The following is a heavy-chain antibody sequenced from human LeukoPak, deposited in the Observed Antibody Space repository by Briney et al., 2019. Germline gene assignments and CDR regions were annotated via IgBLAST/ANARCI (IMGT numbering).Heavy chain of an antibody. V-gene: IGHV3-23*01. Sequence: QTGGSLRLSCAASGFTFSNAWMSWVRQAPGKGLEWISGITGSGVATYYADSVKGRFTVSRDNSKNTLYLQLTPLTAEDTAFYYCVKGEQWLIFTAESWGQGTLVTVSS. J-gene: IGHJ5*02. CDR3: VKGEQWLIFTAES. CDR2: ITGSGVAT. CDR1: GFTFSNAW. D-gene: IGHD6-19*01.